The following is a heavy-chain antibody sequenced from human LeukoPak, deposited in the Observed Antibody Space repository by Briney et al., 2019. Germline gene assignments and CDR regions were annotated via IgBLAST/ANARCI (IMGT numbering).Heavy chain of an antibody. J-gene: IGHJ4*02. CDR1: GGSISSAGY. D-gene: IGHD2-15*01. V-gene: IGHV4-31*03. Sequence: SETLSLTCTVSGGSISSAGYWSWSRQLPGKGLEWIGYIRSTGSTYYNPSLRSRVTISVDTSQSHFSLKLSSVTAADTAVYYWAGIVFLEAAQFDSWGQGILVTVSS. CDR2: IRSTGST. CDR3: AGIVFLEAAQFDS.